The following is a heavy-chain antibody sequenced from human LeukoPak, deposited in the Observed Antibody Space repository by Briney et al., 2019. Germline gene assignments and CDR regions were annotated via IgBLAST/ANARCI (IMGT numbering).Heavy chain of an antibody. CDR3: AKDLSVGIAAAGTGGAFDY. D-gene: IGHD6-13*01. Sequence: GGSLRLSCAASGFSFSDAWMTWVRQAPGKGLEWVAFIRYDGSNKYYADSVKGRFTISRDNSKNTLYLQMNSLRAEDTAVYYCAKDLSVGIAAAGTGGAFDYWGQGTLVTVSS. J-gene: IGHJ4*02. V-gene: IGHV3-30*02. CDR2: IRYDGSNK. CDR1: GFSFSDAW.